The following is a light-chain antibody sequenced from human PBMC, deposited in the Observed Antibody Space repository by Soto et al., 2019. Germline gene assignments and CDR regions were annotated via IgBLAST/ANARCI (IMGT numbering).Light chain of an antibody. V-gene: IGKV1-33*01. J-gene: IGKJ5*01. CDR3: QQYDDTPPT. Sequence: DIQITQSPSSLTASVGDSVTITCQASQDITNYLNWYQQKPGKAPKLLIYYASNLEPGVPSRFSGRGSGADFTFSISSLQPEDIATYYCQQYDDTPPTFGQGTRLEIK. CDR2: YAS. CDR1: QDITNY.